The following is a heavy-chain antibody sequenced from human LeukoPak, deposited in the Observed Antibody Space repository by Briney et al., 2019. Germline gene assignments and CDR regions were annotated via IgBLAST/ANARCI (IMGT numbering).Heavy chain of an antibody. J-gene: IGHJ6*02. CDR1: GGSFSGYY. V-gene: IGHV4-34*01. Sequence: SETLSLTCAAYGGSFSGYYWSWIRQPPGKGLEWIGEINHSGSTNYNPSLKSRVTISVDTSKNQFSLKLSSVTAADTAVYYCASYGSGSYYAYYYGMDVWGQGTTVTVSS. D-gene: IGHD3-10*01. CDR3: ASYGSGSYYAYYYGMDV. CDR2: INHSGST.